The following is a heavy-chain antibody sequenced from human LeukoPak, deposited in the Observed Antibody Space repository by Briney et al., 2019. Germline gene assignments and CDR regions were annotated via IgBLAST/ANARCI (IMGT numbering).Heavy chain of an antibody. CDR3: AFGGVIGPDY. V-gene: IGHV4-34*01. CDR1: GASFSGYY. CDR2: INHSGST. D-gene: IGHD3-16*02. Sequence: SETLSLTCAVYGASFSGYYWSWIRQPPGKGLEWIGEINHSGSTNYNPSLKSRVTISVGTSKNQFSLKLSSVTAADTAVYYCAFGGVIGPDYWGQGTLVTVSS. J-gene: IGHJ4*02.